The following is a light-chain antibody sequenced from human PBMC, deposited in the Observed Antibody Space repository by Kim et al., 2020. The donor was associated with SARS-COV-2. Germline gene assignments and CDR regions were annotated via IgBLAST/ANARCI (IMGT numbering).Light chain of an antibody. CDR3: QQHNGWPLT. CDR2: HIS. V-gene: IGKV3-15*01. J-gene: IGKJ4*01. CDR1: RSLNNN. Sequence: EILMTQSPATLSVSPGDRATLSCRASRSLNNNLAWYQQKPGQAPRLLIYHISTRAAGIPARFSGSGSGTEFSLTISSLQSEDFAVYYCQQHNGWPLTFGGGTKVDIK.